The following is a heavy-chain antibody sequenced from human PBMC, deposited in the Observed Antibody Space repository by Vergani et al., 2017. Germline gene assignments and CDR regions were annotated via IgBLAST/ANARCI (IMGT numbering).Heavy chain of an antibody. CDR1: GGTFSSYA. Sequence: QVQLVQSGAEVKKPGSSVKVSCKASGGTFSSYAISWVRQAPGQGLEWMGGIIPIFGTANYAQKFQGRVTITADESTSTAYMELSSLRSEDTAVYYCARDSRALSIVVVPAAHPMDVWGQWTTVTVSS. CDR2: IIPIFGTA. D-gene: IGHD2-2*01. CDR3: ARDSRALSIVVVPAAHPMDV. V-gene: IGHV1-69*12. J-gene: IGHJ6*02.